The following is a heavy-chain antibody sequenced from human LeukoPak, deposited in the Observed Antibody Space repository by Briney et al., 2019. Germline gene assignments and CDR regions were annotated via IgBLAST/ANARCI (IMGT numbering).Heavy chain of an antibody. CDR2: ISSSGNTI. CDR3: ARRGKVNYYGMDV. D-gene: IGHD3-10*01. J-gene: IGHJ6*02. Sequence: GGSLRLSCAASGFTISDYYMNWIRQAPRKGLEWVSYISSSGNTIYYADSVKGRFTISRDNPKNSLYLQMNSLRAEDTAVYYCARRGKVNYYGMDVWGQGTTVTVSS. CDR1: GFTISDYY. V-gene: IGHV3-11*01.